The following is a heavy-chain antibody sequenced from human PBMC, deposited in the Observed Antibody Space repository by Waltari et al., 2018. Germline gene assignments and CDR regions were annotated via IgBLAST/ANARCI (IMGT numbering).Heavy chain of an antibody. Sequence: QLQLQESGPGLVMPSETLSLTCGVAGGSITTTRHYWAWIRQAPGQGLEWVGTISYTGATYNSPSLTSRVTMSRDTSKNQLSLKLGSVTAADTAVYYCATYIGASIGTAAFDVWGRGTMVIVSS. CDR3: ATYIGASIGTAAFDV. CDR2: ISYTGAT. CDR1: GGSITTTRHY. D-gene: IGHD5-12*01. V-gene: IGHV4-39*01. J-gene: IGHJ3*01.